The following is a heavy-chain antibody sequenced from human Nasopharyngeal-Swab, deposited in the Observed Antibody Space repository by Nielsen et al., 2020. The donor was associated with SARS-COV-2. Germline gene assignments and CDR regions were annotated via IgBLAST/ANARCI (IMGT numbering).Heavy chain of an antibody. CDR3: ARAWYSSSSQFDP. J-gene: IGHJ5*02. Sequence: ASVKVSCKASGYTFTGYYIHWVRQAPGQGLEWMGWINPNSGGTNYAQKFQGRVTMTRDTSISTAYMELSRLRSDDTAVYYCARAWYSSSSQFDPWGQGTLVTVSS. D-gene: IGHD6-13*01. V-gene: IGHV1-2*02. CDR1: GYTFTGYY. CDR2: INPNSGGT.